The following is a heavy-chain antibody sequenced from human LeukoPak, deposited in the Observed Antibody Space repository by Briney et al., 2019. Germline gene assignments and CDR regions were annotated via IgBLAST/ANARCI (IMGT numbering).Heavy chain of an antibody. J-gene: IGHJ4*02. D-gene: IGHD3-22*01. Sequence: PTETLSLTCTVSGGSISSGDYYWSWIRQPPGKGLEWIGYIYYSGSTYYNPSLKIRVTISVDTSKNQFSLKLSSVTAAGTAVYYCARVGVTLTYYYDSSGYLYFDYWGQGTLVTVSS. CDR1: GGSISSGDYY. CDR2: IYYSGST. CDR3: ARVGVTLTYYYDSSGYLYFDY. V-gene: IGHV4-30-4*08.